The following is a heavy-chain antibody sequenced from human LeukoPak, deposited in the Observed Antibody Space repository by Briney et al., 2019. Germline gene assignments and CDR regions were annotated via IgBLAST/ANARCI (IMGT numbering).Heavy chain of an antibody. D-gene: IGHD5-12*01. CDR3: ARHSGYNSYYGMDV. Sequence: GASVKVSCRAPGYTFTRYYIKCVRQATGQAREGMGWMNPNSGNTGYAQKFQGSVTMTRNTTISTAYMALSRLRSQDTAVYYCARHSGYNSYYGMDVWGQGTTVTVSS. J-gene: IGHJ6*02. CDR2: MNPNSGNT. CDR1: GYTFTRYY. V-gene: IGHV1-8*01.